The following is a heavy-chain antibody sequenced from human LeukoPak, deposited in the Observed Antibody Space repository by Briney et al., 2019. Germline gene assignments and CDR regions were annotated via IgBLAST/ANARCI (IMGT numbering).Heavy chain of an antibody. CDR2: IYYSGST. V-gene: IGHV4-59*01. J-gene: IGHJ4*02. Sequence: SETLSLTCTVSGGSISSYYWSWIRQPPEKGLEWIGYIYYSGSTNYNPSLKSRVTISVDTSKNQFSLKLSSVTAADTAVYYCAREVGPLIGGFDYWGQGTLVTVSS. CDR1: GGSISSYY. D-gene: IGHD3-3*01. CDR3: AREVGPLIGGFDY.